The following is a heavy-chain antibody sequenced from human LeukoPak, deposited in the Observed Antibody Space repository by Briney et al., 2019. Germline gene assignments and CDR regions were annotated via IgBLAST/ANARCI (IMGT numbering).Heavy chain of an antibody. CDR3: ARQYVAVAGLEQFFDY. CDR1: DVSSSSSSYY. CDR2: IYYSGST. D-gene: IGHD6-19*01. Sequence: PSETLSLTCTVSDVSSSSSSYYWGWIRQPPGKGLEWIGNIYYSGSTYYNPSLKSRVTISVDTSKNQFSLKLSSVTAADTAVYYCARQYVAVAGLEQFFDYWGQGTLVTVSS. V-gene: IGHV4-39*01. J-gene: IGHJ4*02.